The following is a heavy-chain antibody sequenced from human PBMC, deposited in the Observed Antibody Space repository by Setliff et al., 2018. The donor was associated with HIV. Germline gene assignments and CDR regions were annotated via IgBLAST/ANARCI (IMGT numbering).Heavy chain of an antibody. Sequence: ASVKVSCKASGYTFTSYTLHWVRQAPGQRLEWMGWINAGNGHTKYSQKFQGRVTITRDTSASTAYMELSGLGFEDTAVYYCARLSSAAMWGGGAFDIWGQGTMVTVSS. CDR3: ARLSSAAMWGGGAFDI. J-gene: IGHJ3*02. D-gene: IGHD2-2*01. CDR2: INAGNGHT. CDR1: GYTFTSYT. V-gene: IGHV1-3*01.